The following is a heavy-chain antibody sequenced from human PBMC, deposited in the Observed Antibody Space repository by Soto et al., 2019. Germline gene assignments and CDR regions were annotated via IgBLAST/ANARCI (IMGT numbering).Heavy chain of an antibody. CDR2: IIPIFGTA. J-gene: IGHJ6*02. D-gene: IGHD2-2*01. V-gene: IGHV1-69*05. CDR1: GGTFSSYA. Sequence: QVQLVQSGAEVKKPGSSVKVSCKASGGTFSSYAISWVRQAPGQGLEWMGGIIPIFGTADYAQKFQGRVTITSEQSAXTAYMELSSLRSEDTAVYYCARHVPAAGYYYGMDVWGQGTTVTVSS. CDR3: ARHVPAAGYYYGMDV.